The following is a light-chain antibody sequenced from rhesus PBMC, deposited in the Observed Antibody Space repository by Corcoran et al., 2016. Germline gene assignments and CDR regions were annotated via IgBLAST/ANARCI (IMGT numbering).Light chain of an antibody. CDR1: QSVSSY. CDR3: LQSSYWPFT. CDR2: GAS. Sequence: EIVMTQSPATLALSPGERATLSCRASQSVSSYLAWYQQKPGQAPRLLMYGASSRAPDIPDRVSGSGFGTEFTLTISSLEPEDVGFYFCLQSSYWPFTFGPGTKLDIK. V-gene: IGKV3-24*04. J-gene: IGKJ3*01.